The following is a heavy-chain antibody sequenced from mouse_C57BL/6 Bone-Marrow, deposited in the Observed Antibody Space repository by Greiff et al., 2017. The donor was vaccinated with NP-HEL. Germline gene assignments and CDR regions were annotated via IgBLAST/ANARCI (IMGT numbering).Heavy chain of an antibody. CDR2: IYPGSGTT. CDR1: GYTFTDYY. CDR3: GGGNFAGVAY. D-gene: IGHD2-1*01. Sequence: VQLQQSGAELVRPGASVTLSCKASGYTFTDYYINWVKQRPGQGLEWIARIYPGSGTTYYNEKFKGTATLTAEKSSSTDYMPHSRRTSEDAAVYFCGGGNFAGVAYGGQGTLVTVSA. J-gene: IGHJ3*01. V-gene: IGHV1-76*01.